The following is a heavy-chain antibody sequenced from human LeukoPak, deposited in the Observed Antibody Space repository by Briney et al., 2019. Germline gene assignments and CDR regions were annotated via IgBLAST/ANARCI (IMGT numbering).Heavy chain of an antibody. CDR2: ISGSGGST. D-gene: IGHD3-22*01. CDR1: GFTFSSYS. V-gene: IGHV3-23*01. J-gene: IGHJ4*02. Sequence: PGGSLRLSCAASGFTFSSYSMNWVRQAPGKGLEWVSAISGSGGSTYYADSVKGRFTICRDNSKNTLYLQMNSLRAEDTAVYYCAKRYYYDSSDPIDYWGQGTLVTVSS. CDR3: AKRYYYDSSDPIDY.